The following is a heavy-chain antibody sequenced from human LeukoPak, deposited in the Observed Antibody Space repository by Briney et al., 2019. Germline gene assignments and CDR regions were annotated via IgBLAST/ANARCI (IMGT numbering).Heavy chain of an antibody. V-gene: IGHV3-23*01. CDR1: GFTFSSYA. CDR3: AKYPYCGGDCYSFDY. Sequence: GGSLRLSCAASGFTFSSYAMSWVRQAPGKGLEWVSAISGSGGSTYHADSVKGRFTISRDNSKNTLYLQMNSLRAEDTAVYYCAKYPYCGGDCYSFDYWGQGTLVTVSS. D-gene: IGHD2-21*02. CDR2: ISGSGGST. J-gene: IGHJ4*02.